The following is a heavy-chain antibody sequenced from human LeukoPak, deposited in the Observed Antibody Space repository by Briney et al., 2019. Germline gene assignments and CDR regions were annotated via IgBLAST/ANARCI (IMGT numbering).Heavy chain of an antibody. CDR1: YX. CDR2: ISSSSSTI. D-gene: IGHD4-11*01. Sequence: YXMNWVRQAXGXGLEWVSHISSSSSTIYYADSVKGRFTISRDNAKNSLYLQMNSLRDEDTAVYYCARTGYSNYYWGQGTLVTVSS. J-gene: IGHJ4*02. V-gene: IGHV3-48*02. CDR3: ARTGYSNYY.